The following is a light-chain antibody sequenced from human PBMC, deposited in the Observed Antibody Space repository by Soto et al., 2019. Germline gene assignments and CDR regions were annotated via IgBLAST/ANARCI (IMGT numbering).Light chain of an antibody. CDR1: SSDVGGYNY. V-gene: IGLV2-14*01. CDR2: GVT. Sequence: QSVLTQPASVSGSPGQSITISCTGTSSDVGGYNYVSWYQKHPGKAPKLMISGVTNRPAGVSNRFSGSKSGNTASLTITGLQAEDEADYCCSSYTTSSTWVFGGETKLTVL. CDR3: SSYTTSSTWV. J-gene: IGLJ3*02.